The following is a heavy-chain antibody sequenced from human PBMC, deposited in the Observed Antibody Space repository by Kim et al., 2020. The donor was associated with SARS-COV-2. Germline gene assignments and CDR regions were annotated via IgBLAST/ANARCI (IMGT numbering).Heavy chain of an antibody. D-gene: IGHD2-2*01. V-gene: IGHV3-15*01. CDR3: TTGRISCSSTTCLT. CDR2: IKSKIDGGTT. CDR1: GFTFSKAW. Sequence: GGSLRLSCAASGFTFSKAWLSWVRQAPGKGLEWLGRIKSKIDGGTTDYAAPVKGRFIISRDDSKNTLYLQMDSLKTEDTALYYCTTGRISCSSTTCLTWGQGTMVTVSS. J-gene: IGHJ3*01.